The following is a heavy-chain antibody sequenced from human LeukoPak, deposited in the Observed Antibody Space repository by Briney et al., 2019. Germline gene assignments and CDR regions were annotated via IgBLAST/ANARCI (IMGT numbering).Heavy chain of an antibody. CDR1: GYTFATYW. CDR3: VRHLSDITSCPNY. CDR2: IYPGDSRT. D-gene: IGHD2-2*01. V-gene: IGHV5-51*01. J-gene: IGHJ4*02. Sequence: PGESLKISCKGSGYTFATYWIGWVRQMPGKGLEWMGIIYPGDSRTTCSPSFQGQVTISADKSIRTAYLQWNSLKASDTAIYYCVRHLSDITSCPNYWGPGTLITVAS.